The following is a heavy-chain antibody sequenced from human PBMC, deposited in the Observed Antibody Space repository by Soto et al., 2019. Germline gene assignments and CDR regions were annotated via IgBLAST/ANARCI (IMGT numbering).Heavy chain of an antibody. J-gene: IGHJ4*02. CDR1: GFVSTNHN. V-gene: IGHV1-3*01. CDR3: ESDYGSHLRL. CDR2: INAGNGNT. Sequence: QAHLVQSGTEVKMPGDSVQVSCKASGFVSTNHNFHWVRQAPGQSLEWMGRINAGNGNTQYSQNFQRRVTFTSDPSASTAFMELTKLRFEDREMYYCESDYGSHLRLWGQGTLVSVSS. D-gene: IGHD6-19*01.